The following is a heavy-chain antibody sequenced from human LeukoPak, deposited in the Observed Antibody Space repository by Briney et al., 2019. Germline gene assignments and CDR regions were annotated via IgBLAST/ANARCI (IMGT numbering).Heavy chain of an antibody. Sequence: PSETLSLTCAVYGGSFSGYYWSWIRQPPGKGLEWIGEINHSGSTNYNPSLRSRVTISVDTSKNQFSLKLSSVTAADTAVYYCARDRNYGGPFDYWGQGTLVTVSS. V-gene: IGHV4-34*01. J-gene: IGHJ4*02. CDR3: ARDRNYGGPFDY. CDR1: GGSFSGYY. CDR2: INHSGST. D-gene: IGHD4-23*01.